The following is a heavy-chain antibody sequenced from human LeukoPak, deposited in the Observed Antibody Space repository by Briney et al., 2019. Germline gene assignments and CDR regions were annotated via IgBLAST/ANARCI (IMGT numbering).Heavy chain of an antibody. J-gene: IGHJ4*02. Sequence: GGSLRLSCAASGFIFSRYSIDWVRQAPGKGLEWVSSISSSSIYIYYADSVKGRFTISRDNAKNSLFLQMNSLRAEDTAVYYCARRRDSGSLQHFDYWGQGTLVTVSS. CDR1: GFIFSRYS. CDR3: ARRRDSGSLQHFDY. V-gene: IGHV3-21*01. D-gene: IGHD1-26*01. CDR2: ISSSSIYI.